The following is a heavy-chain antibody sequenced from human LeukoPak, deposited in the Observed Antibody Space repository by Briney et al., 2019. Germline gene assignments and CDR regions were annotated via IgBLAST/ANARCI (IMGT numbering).Heavy chain of an antibody. CDR3: ARDAAISDRSGYYYLW. CDR2: ITPIFGTA. D-gene: IGHD3-22*01. J-gene: IGHJ4*02. V-gene: IGHV1-69*13. Sequence: SVKVSCKASGDTFSTYVISWVRQASGQGLEWMGGITPIFGTAKYAQKFQGRVTITADASTSTAYMELSSLRSEDTAVYYCARDAAISDRSGYYYLWWGQGTLVTVSS. CDR1: GDTFSTYV.